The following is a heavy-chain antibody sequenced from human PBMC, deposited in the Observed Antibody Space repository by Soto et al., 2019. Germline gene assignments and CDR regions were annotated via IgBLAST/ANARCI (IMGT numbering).Heavy chain of an antibody. V-gene: IGHV3-7*03. J-gene: IGHJ4*02. CDR1: VFTFSSHW. CDR3: ASRPYHIIYYAVFDY. Sequence: WWSLRLSCTASVFTFSSHWMSWFRQAPGKGLEWVANIKQDGSEKGYVDSVRGRFTISRDNAKNSLFLQMDSLRAEDTAVYYCASRPYHIIYYAVFDYWGPGTLVTVSS. CDR2: IKQDGSEK. D-gene: IGHD3-3*01.